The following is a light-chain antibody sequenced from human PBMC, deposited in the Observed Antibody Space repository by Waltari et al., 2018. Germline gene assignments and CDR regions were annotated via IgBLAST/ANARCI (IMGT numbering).Light chain of an antibody. CDR1: SSDVGDY. V-gene: IGLV2-8*01. CDR2: EVT. J-gene: IGLJ2*01. CDR3: SSYAGSNNLV. Sequence: QSALTQPPSASGSPGQSVTISCTGTSSDVGDYVSWYQQHPGKAPKLMISEVTNRPSGVPARFSGSKSGNTASLTVSGLQAEDEADYYCSSYAGSNNLVFGGGTKLTVL.